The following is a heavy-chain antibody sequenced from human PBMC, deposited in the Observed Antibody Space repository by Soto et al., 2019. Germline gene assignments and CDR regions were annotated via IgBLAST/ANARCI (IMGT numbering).Heavy chain of an antibody. CDR1: GYTFTNHW. CDR2: IYPGDSDT. D-gene: IGHD5-18*01. V-gene: IGHV5-51*01. Sequence: EVQLVQSGAEVKQPGKSLNISCKGSGYTFTNHWIGWVRQMPGKGLEWMGIIYPGDSDTRYSPSFEGQVTCSVDRSISTAYLSWSRLKATDTATYYCASRVSDVGEYSCAFDAFDLWGQGTLVTVS. CDR3: ASRVSDVGEYSCAFDAFDL. J-gene: IGHJ3*01.